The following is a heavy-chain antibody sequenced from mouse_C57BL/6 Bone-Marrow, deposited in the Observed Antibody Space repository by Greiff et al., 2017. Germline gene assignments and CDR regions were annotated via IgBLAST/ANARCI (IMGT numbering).Heavy chain of an antibody. J-gene: IGHJ3*01. Sequence: EVMLVESGGGLVQSGRSLRLSCATSGFTFSDFYMEWVRQAPGKGLEWIAASRNKANDYTTEYSASVKGRFIVSRDTSQSILYLQMNALRAEDTAIYYCARDADDYDWFAYWGQGTLVTVSA. CDR1: GFTFSDFY. CDR3: ARDADDYDWFAY. V-gene: IGHV7-1*01. D-gene: IGHD2-4*01. CDR2: SRNKANDYTT.